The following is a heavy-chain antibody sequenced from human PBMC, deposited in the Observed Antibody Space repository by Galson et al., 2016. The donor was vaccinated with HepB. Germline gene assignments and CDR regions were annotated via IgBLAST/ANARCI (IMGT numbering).Heavy chain of an antibody. J-gene: IGHJ4*02. CDR1: GYTFIHYG. D-gene: IGHD4-17*01. Sequence: SVKVSCKASGYTFIHYGISLVRQAPGQGLEWMGWISTDNGDINYAQKFQGRLSMTTDTSTSTAYMELRSLRSDDSAVYYCARTAVTGPSFFSFWGQGTLVSVSS. V-gene: IGHV1-18*01. CDR2: ISTDNGDI. CDR3: ARTAVTGPSFFSF.